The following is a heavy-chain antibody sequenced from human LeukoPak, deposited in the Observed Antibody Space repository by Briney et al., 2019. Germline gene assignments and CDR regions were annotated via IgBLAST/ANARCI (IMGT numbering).Heavy chain of an antibody. CDR2: IYTSGST. V-gene: IGHV4-4*07. CDR1: GGSISSYY. CDR3: ARGRITMVQGEDFDY. J-gene: IGHJ4*02. D-gene: IGHD3-10*01. Sequence: PSETLSLTCTVSGGSISSYYWSWIRQPAGKGLEWIGRIYTSGSTNYNPSLKSRATMSVDTSKNQFPLKLSSVTAADTAVYYCARGRITMVQGEDFDYWGQGTLVTVSS.